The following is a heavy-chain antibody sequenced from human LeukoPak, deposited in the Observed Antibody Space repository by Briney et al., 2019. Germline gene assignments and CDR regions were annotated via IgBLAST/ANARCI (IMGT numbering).Heavy chain of an antibody. D-gene: IGHD3-10*01. J-gene: IGHJ4*02. CDR2: ISGSGDDT. CDR1: GFTFSNYA. V-gene: IGHV3-23*01. CDR3: AKRPYGSGSYYNDY. Sequence: PGGSLRLSCAASGFTFSNYAMNWVRQAPGKGLEWVSAISGSGDDTYYPDSVKGRFIISRDNSKNMLYLQMNSLRAEDTAVYYCAKRPYGSGSYYNDYWGQGTLVTVSS.